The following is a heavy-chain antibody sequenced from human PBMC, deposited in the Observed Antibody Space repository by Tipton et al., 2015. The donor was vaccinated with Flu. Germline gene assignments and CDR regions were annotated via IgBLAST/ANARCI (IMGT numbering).Heavy chain of an antibody. V-gene: IGHV4-59*12. D-gene: IGHD3-22*01. J-gene: IGHJ4*02. CDR3: ARGKYYYDSSGYSFDY. CDR2: IYYSGST. Sequence: TLSLTCTVSGGSISSNYWSWIRQPPGKGLEWIGYIYYSGSTNYNPSLKSRFTISVDTSKNQFSLKLSSVTAADTAVYYCARGKYYYDSSGYSFDYWGQGTLVTVSS. CDR1: GGSISSNY.